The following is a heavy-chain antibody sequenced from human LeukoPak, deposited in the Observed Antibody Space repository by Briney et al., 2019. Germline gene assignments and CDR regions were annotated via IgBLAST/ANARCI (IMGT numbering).Heavy chain of an antibody. CDR3: ARGLLWSGELSGFDY. D-gene: IGHD3-10*01. CDR2: INTDGSST. Sequence: GGSLRLSCAASGFTFSSYWMHWVRQAPGKGLVWVSRINTDGSSTSYADSVKGRFTISRDNAKNTLYLQMNSLRAEDTAVYYCARGLLWSGELSGFDYWGQGTLVTVSS. V-gene: IGHV3-74*01. CDR1: GFTFSSYW. J-gene: IGHJ4*02.